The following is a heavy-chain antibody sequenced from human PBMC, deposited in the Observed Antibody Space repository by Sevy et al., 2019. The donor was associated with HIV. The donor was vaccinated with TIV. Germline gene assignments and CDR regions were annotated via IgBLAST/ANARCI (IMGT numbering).Heavy chain of an antibody. CDR3: ARXXXTXXXDX. D-gene: IGHD2-8*01. J-gene: IGHJ4*02. V-gene: IGHV3-23*01. CDR1: XXXFSKYS. Sequence: GGSLXLXCAASXXXFSKYSMXWVRXPXXXXLEXXLXXSXVXGEINYGHSVKGRFTISRENSKTSVYLQMNNLRPEDTAVYYCARXXXTXXXDXWGQGTLVTVSS. CDR2: XSXVXGEI.